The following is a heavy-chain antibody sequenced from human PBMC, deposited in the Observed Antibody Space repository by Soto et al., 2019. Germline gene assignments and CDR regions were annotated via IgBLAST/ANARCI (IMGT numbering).Heavy chain of an antibody. V-gene: IGHV4-59*01. J-gene: IGHJ4*02. CDR2: IYYSGST. CDR1: GGSISSYY. Sequence: QVQLQESGPGLVKPSETLSLTCTVSGGSISSYYWCWIRQPPGKGLEWIGYIYYSGSTNYNPSLKSRVTISVDTSKNQFSLKRSSVTAADTAVYYCVSTIAAAGPFDYWGQGTLVTVSS. CDR3: VSTIAAAGPFDY. D-gene: IGHD6-13*01.